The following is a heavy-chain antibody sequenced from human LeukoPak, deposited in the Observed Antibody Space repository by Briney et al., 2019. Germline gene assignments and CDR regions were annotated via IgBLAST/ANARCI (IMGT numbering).Heavy chain of an antibody. Sequence: ASVKVSCKVSGYSLSELTMHWVRHAPGKGREWMGGFDPGMAETIYAEKFQGRITMTEDTSTDTAYMDLSSLRYEDTAVYYCAPGHEYGLLDYWGQGTLVTVSS. CDR2: FDPGMAET. D-gene: IGHD4-17*01. J-gene: IGHJ4*02. CDR1: GYSLSELT. CDR3: APGHEYGLLDY. V-gene: IGHV1-24*01.